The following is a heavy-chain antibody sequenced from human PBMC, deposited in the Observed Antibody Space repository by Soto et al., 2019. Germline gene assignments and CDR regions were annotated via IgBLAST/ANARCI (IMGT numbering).Heavy chain of an antibody. CDR3: SRAIETAMDPCDY. CDR2: ISDDGSIK. D-gene: IGHD5-18*01. CDR1: GFSFTTYA. Sequence: GGSLRLSCAASGFSFTTYAMHWVRQAPGKVLEWVAVISDDGSIKYYADSVKGRFTISRDNSKNTFYLQMNSLRGDDTALYYCSRAIETAMDPCDYWGQGALVTVSS. J-gene: IGHJ4*02. V-gene: IGHV3-30-3*01.